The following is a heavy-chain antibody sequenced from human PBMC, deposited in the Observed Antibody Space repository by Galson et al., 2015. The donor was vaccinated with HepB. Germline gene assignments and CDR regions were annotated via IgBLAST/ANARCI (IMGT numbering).Heavy chain of an antibody. V-gene: IGHV1-69-2*01. Sequence: VKVSCKVSGYTFTDYYMHWVQQAPGKGLEWMGLVDPEDGETIYAEKFQGRVTITADTSTDTAYMELSSLRSEDTAVYYCATGLDYGGKPPLSFPWGQGTLVTVSS. CDR3: ATGLDYGGKPPLSFP. D-gene: IGHD4-23*01. CDR1: GYTFTDYY. CDR2: VDPEDGET. J-gene: IGHJ5*02.